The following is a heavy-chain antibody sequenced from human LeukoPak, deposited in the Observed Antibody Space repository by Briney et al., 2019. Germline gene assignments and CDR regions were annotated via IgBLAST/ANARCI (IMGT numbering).Heavy chain of an antibody. CDR3: ARDRRGDIVVVPAANGGGG. J-gene: IGHJ4*02. D-gene: IGHD2-2*01. V-gene: IGHV3-48*04. CDR2: ISSSGSTI. CDR1: GFTFSSYA. Sequence: PGGSLRLSCAAFGFTFSSYAMSWVRQAPGKGPEWLSYISSSGSTILYADSVKGRFTISRDNAKNSLYLQMNSLRAEDTAVYYCARDRRGDIVVVPAANGGGGWGQGTLVTVSS.